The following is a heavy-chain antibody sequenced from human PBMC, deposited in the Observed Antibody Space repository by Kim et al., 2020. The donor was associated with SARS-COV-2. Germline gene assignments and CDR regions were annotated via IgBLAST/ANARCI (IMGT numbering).Heavy chain of an antibody. V-gene: IGHV4-59*08. CDR2: IYYSGST. CDR3: ARRGDWFDP. D-gene: IGHD3-16*01. Sequence: SETLSLTCTVSGGSISSYYWSWIRQPPGKGLEWIGNIYYSGSTNYNPSLKSRVTISVDTSKNQFSLKLSSVTAADTAVYYCARRGDWFDPWGQGTLVTVSS. CDR1: GGSISSYY. J-gene: IGHJ5*02.